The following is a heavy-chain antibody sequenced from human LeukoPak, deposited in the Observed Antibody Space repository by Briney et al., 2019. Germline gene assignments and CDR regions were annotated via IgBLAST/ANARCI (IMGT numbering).Heavy chain of an antibody. CDR2: ISGNNGNT. Sequence: GSSVTVSCKASGGTFSSYAISWVRQAPGQGLEWMGWISGNNGNTNYAQKLQGRITMTIDKSTSTADMELRNLRSDDTAVYYCARGGDYFDNWGQGTLVTVSS. J-gene: IGHJ4*02. CDR1: GGTFSSYA. D-gene: IGHD3-16*01. V-gene: IGHV1-18*01. CDR3: ARGGDYFDN.